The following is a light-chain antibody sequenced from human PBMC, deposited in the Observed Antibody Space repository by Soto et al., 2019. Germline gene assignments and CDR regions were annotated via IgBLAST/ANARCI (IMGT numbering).Light chain of an antibody. Sequence: EVVLTQSPATLSVSPGQRATLSCRASQSVRNKLAWYQQKPGQAPRLLIYDASTRATGIPARFSGSGSGTEFTLTISSLQSEDFVVYYCQQYNNWPPVYTFRQGTKLEIK. CDR2: DAS. CDR3: QQYNNWPPVYT. J-gene: IGKJ2*01. V-gene: IGKV3D-15*01. CDR1: QSVRNK.